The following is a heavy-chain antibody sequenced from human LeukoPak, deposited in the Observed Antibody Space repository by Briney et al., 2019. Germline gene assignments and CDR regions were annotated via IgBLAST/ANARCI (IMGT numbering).Heavy chain of an antibody. Sequence: SETLSLTCAVSGGSISSGGYSWSWIRQPPGKGLEWIGYIYHSGSTYYNPSLKSRVTISVDTSKNQFSLKLSSVTAADTAVYYCARGKSHYDFWSGQGGRRYYYGMDVWGQGTTVTVSS. CDR2: IYHSGST. D-gene: IGHD3-3*01. CDR1: GGSISSGGYS. J-gene: IGHJ6*02. V-gene: IGHV4-30-2*01. CDR3: ARGKSHYDFWSGQGGRRYYYGMDV.